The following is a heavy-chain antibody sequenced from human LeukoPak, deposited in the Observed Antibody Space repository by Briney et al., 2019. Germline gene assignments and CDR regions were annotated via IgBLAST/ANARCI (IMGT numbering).Heavy chain of an antibody. D-gene: IGHD3-22*01. CDR3: AQDQNMIVVVISN. Sequence: PGGSLRLSCAASGFTFSSYAMHWVRQAPGKGLEWVAVISYDGSNKYYADSVKGRLTISRDNSKNTLYLQLNSLKAEDTAVYYCAQDQNMIVVVISNWGQGTLVTVSS. J-gene: IGHJ4*02. V-gene: IGHV3-30*04. CDR2: ISYDGSNK. CDR1: GFTFSSYA.